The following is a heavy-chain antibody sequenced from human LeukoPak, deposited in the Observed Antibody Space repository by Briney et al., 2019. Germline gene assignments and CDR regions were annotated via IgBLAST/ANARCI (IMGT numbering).Heavy chain of an antibody. CDR2: ISYDGGGT. D-gene: IGHD3-10*01. Sequence: TGGSLRLSCAASGFTFSDYWMHWVRQTPGKGLVWVSRISYDGGGTNYAESVKGRFTTSRDNAKNTLFLQMNSPRVEDTSVYYCVRNLVRGVVYFDSWGQGALVTVSS. CDR1: GFTFSDYW. CDR3: VRNLVRGVVYFDS. J-gene: IGHJ4*02. V-gene: IGHV3-74*01.